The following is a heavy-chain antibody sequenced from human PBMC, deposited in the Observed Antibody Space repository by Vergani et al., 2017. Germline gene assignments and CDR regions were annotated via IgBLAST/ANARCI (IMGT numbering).Heavy chain of an antibody. CDR2: ISWNSNSI. CDR1: GFTSAGYA. CDR3: AEGDSYGSVRSVYYGMDV. V-gene: IGHV3-9*02. Sequence: EVQLEESGGGLVLPGRSLRLSCVASGFTSAGYAMHWVRQAPGKGLWWVSGISWNSNSIGYADSVKGRFTISRDNAKNSLYLQMNSMRAEDTAVYYCAEGDSYGSVRSVYYGMDVWGQGTTVTVSS. J-gene: IGHJ6*02. D-gene: IGHD3-10*01.